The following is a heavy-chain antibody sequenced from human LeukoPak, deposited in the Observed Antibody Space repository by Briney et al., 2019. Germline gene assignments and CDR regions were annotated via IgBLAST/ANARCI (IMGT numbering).Heavy chain of an antibody. J-gene: IGHJ4*02. CDR3: ARGTDCSGGSCYDY. CDR1: GFTFSSYA. Sequence: PGGSLRLSCAASGFTFSSYAMSWVRQAPGKGLEWVSAISGSGGSTYYADSVKGRFTISRDSSKNTLYLQMNSLRAEDTAVYYCARGTDCSGGSCYDYWGQGTLVTVSS. CDR2: ISGSGGST. V-gene: IGHV3-23*01. D-gene: IGHD2-15*01.